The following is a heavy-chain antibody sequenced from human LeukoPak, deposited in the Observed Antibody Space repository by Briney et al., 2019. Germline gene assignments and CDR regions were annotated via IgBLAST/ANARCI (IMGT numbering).Heavy chain of an antibody. J-gene: IGHJ3*02. D-gene: IGHD3-22*01. CDR2: IYHSGST. Sequence: PSETLSLTCAVYGGSFSGYYWSWIRQPPGKGLEWIGEIYHSGSTNYNPSLKSRVTISVDKSKNQFSLKLSPVTAADTAVYYCARDKYYYDSSGYYDAFDIWGQGTMVTVSS. V-gene: IGHV4-34*01. CDR1: GGSFSGYY. CDR3: ARDKYYYDSSGYYDAFDI.